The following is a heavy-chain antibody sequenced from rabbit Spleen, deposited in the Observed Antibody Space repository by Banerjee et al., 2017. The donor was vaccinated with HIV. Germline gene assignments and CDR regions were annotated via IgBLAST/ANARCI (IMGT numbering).Heavy chain of an antibody. Sequence: QEQLEESGGGLVKPEGSLTLTCTASGFSFSSYDYMCWVRQAPGKGLEWIACIYTGSSGSTYYASWAKGRFTISKTSSTTVDLKMTSLTAADTATHFCARGTGDSWYGFKLWGPGTLVTVS. CDR3: ARGTGDSWYGFKL. V-gene: IGHV1S45*01. CDR2: IYTGSSGST. J-gene: IGHJ4*01. CDR1: GFSFSSYDY. D-gene: IGHD7-1*01.